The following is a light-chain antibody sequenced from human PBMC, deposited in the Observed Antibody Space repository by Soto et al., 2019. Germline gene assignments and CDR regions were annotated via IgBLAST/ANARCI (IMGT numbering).Light chain of an antibody. Sequence: QSALTQPPSASGSPGQSVTISCTGTSSDVGGYNYVSWYQQHPGKAPKLMIYEVSKRPSGVPDRFSGSKSGNTASLTVSGVQAEDEDDYYCSSYAGSSNFEVFGAGTKLTVL. CDR1: SSDVGGYNY. J-gene: IGLJ2*01. CDR3: SSYAGSSNFEV. V-gene: IGLV2-8*01. CDR2: EVS.